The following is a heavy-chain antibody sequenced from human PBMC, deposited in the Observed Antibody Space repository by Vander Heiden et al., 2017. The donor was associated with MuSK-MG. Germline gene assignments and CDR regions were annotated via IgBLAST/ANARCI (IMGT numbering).Heavy chain of an antibody. CDR2: ITSRSSR. J-gene: IGHJ4*02. V-gene: IGHV3-21*02. Sequence: ELQLVESGGGLVKPGGSLRLSCAASGFTFSTSTMNWVRQAPGKGLEWVSSITSRSSRYYADSVKGRFTISRDNAKSSLYLQMNSLRVEDTAVYYGARDPGPGDSWGQGTLVTVS. CDR3: ARDPGPGDS. CDR1: GFTFSTST.